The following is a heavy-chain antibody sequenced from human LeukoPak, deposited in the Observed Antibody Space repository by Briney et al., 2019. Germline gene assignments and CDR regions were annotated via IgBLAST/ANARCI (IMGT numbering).Heavy chain of an antibody. Sequence: SETLSLTCAVSGVSISSNNWSWIRQPAGKQLEWIGRIYTNGNAKSSPSLLSRATVSGDTSKSQFSLRLTSVTAADTAVYYCARESGYSFDYWGQGTLVVVSS. J-gene: IGHJ4*02. D-gene: IGHD2-15*01. CDR3: ARESGYSFDY. CDR2: IYTNGNA. V-gene: IGHV4-4*07. CDR1: GVSISSNN.